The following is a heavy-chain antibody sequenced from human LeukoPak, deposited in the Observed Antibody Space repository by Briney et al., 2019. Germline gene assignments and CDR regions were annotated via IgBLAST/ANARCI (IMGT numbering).Heavy chain of an antibody. CDR2: IRVKNGDT. D-gene: IGHD2-15*01. CDR3: ARASNTLYGGQFFDS. Sequence: ASVKVSCKASGYTFTGNNIPCVRQAPGHGLKCMGWIRVKNGDTTHEQNFRGRFTMTMDTSTSTAYMELSGLRSDDTAVYYSARASNTLYGGQFFDSWGQGTLVAVSS. J-gene: IGHJ4*02. CDR1: GYTFTGNN. V-gene: IGHV1-2*02.